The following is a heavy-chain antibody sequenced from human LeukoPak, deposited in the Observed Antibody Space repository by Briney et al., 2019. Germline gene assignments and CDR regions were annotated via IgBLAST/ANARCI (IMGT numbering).Heavy chain of an antibody. D-gene: IGHD2-15*01. CDR1: EGTFSSYA. J-gene: IGHJ4*02. V-gene: IGHV1-69*05. CDR2: IIPIFGTA. CDR3: ASEYCSGGSCYGGRSDY. Sequence: GASVKVSCKASEGTFSSYAISWVRQAPGQGLEWMGRIIPIFGTANYAQKFQGSVTITTDESTSTAYMELSSLRSEDTAVYYCASEYCSGGSCYGGRSDYWGQGTLVTVSS.